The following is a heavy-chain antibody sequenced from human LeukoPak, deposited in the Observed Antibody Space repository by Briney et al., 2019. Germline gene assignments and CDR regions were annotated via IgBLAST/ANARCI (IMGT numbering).Heavy chain of an antibody. J-gene: IGHJ3*02. CDR1: RYTFTSYD. Sequence: ASVKVSCKASRYTFTSYDINWVRQATGQGLEWMGWMNPNSGNTGYAQKFQGRVTMTRNTSISTAYMELSSLRSEDTAVYYCARVPPIYDILTGYYLDAFDIWGQGTMVTVSS. CDR2: MNPNSGNT. D-gene: IGHD3-9*01. CDR3: ARVPPIYDILTGYYLDAFDI. V-gene: IGHV1-8*01.